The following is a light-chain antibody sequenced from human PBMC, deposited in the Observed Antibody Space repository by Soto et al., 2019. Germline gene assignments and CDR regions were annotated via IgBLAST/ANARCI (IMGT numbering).Light chain of an antibody. J-gene: IGKJ5*01. CDR3: QQYNNWPFS. CDR1: QSVSSY. V-gene: IGKV3-15*01. Sequence: EIVLTQSPATLSLSPGERATLSCRASQSVSSYLAWYQQKPVQAPRLLIYGASTRATGIPARFSGSGSGTEFTLTISGLQSEDSAVYFCQQYNNWPFSFGQGTRLEIK. CDR2: GAS.